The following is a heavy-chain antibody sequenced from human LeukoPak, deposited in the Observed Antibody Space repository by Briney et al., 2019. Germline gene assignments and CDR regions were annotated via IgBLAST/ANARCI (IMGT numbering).Heavy chain of an antibody. D-gene: IGHD3-22*01. V-gene: IGHV1-2*02. Sequence: ASVKVSCKASGYTFTGYYMHWVRQAPGQGLDWMGWINPNSGGTNYAQKFQGRVTMTSDTSISTAYMELSRLRYDDTAVYYCARGDYYDSSGYYGYWGQGTLVTVSS. CDR1: GYTFTGYY. J-gene: IGHJ4*02. CDR2: INPNSGGT. CDR3: ARGDYYDSSGYYGY.